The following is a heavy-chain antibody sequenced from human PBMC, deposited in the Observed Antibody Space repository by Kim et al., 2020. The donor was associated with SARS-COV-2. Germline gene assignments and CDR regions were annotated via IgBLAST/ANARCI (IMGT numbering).Heavy chain of an antibody. J-gene: IGHJ5*02. CDR3: ARLTFGGVVVRWGWFNP. V-gene: IGHV4-4*07. CDR2: IYASGSA. CDR1: GDSLEGYY. Sequence: SETLSLTCTVSGDSLEGYYWTWIRQAAGKGLEWIGRIYASGSADYNPSLESRLTMSIDTSRHQFSLRLSSVTAADTAVYYCARLTFGGVVVRWGWFNPWGRGTLVTVSS. D-gene: IGHD3-16*01.